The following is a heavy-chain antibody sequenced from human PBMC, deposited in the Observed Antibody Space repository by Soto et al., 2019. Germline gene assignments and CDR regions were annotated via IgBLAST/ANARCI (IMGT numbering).Heavy chain of an antibody. CDR1: GFTVSSNY. CDR3: ARAAYYDSGGYYLYYFDY. V-gene: IGHV3-53*01. CDR2: IYSGGST. D-gene: IGHD3-22*01. J-gene: IGHJ4*02. Sequence: GGSLRLSCAASGFTVSSNYMSWVRQAPGKGLEWVSVIYSGGSTYYADSVKGRFTISRDNSKNTLYLQMSSLRAEDTAVYYCARAAYYDSGGYYLYYFDYWGQGTLVNVSS.